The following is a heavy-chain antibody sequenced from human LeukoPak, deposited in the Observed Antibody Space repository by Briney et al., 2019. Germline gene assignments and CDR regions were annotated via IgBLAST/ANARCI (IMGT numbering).Heavy chain of an antibody. CDR2: ISSSGTTI. J-gene: IGHJ4*02. V-gene: IGHV3-48*03. CDR1: GFTLNNYE. D-gene: IGHD5-12*01. CDR3: ARYDGYDLRY. Sequence: PGGSLRLSCAASGFTLNNYEIHWVRQASGKGLEWVAYISSSGTTIFYADSVKGRFTISRDSAKGSVSLHLKSLRSEDTATYYCARYDGYDLRYWGQGTLVTVSS.